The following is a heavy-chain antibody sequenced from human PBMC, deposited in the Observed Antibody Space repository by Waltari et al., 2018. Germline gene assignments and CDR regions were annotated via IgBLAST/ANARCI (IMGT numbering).Heavy chain of an antibody. D-gene: IGHD4-4*01. CDR3: ARSTKSLADSWFDP. CDR1: GFQVSSFW. J-gene: IGHJ5*02. V-gene: IGHV3-7*03. Sequence: EVQLVESGGALVQPGGSLRLSCAASGFQVSSFWIKWGRQAPGKGPDRVAKIKQDGRSKDYVNLLNGRFVISRDNAKNSLYLQMFNLRVDDTAVYYCARSTKSLADSWFDPWGQGTLVTVS. CDR2: IKQDGRSK.